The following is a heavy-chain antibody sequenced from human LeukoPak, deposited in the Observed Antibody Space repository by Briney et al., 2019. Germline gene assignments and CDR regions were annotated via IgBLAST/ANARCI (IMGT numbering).Heavy chain of an antibody. CDR1: GGSIIRTSYY. D-gene: IGHD5-12*01. J-gene: IGHJ3*02. CDR3: ARHTRPGHSGYENAFDI. Sequence: PSETLSLTCTVSGGSIIRTSYYWAWIRQPPGKRLERLGNVFDSGSTHYNPSLKSRVTISVDTSKNQFSLRLSSVTAADTAVYYCARHTRPGHSGYENAFDIWGQGTMVTVSS. CDR2: VFDSGST. V-gene: IGHV4-39*01.